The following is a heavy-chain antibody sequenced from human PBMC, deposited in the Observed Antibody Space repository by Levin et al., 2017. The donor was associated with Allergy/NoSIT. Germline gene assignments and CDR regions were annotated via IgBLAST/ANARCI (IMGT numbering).Heavy chain of an antibody. D-gene: IGHD3-22*01. J-gene: IGHJ4*02. V-gene: IGHV4-59*03. CDR1: GGSISPYS. CDR3: ARGHFDTRGYSNALEY. CDR2: IRYSGTT. Sequence: SSQTLSLTCTVSGGSISPYSWTWIRQSPGKGLDWIGYIRYSGTTSYNPSLEGRLTISLDTSKSQFSLRLSSVTDADTAMYYCARGHFDTRGYSNALEYWGQGILVTVSS.